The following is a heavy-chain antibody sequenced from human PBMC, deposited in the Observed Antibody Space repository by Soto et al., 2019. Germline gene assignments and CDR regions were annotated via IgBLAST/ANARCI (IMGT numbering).Heavy chain of an antibody. CDR2: ISAYNGNT. Sequence: ASVKVSCKASGGTFSSYAISWVRQAPGQGLEWMGGISAYNGNTNYAQKLQGRVTMTTDTSTSTAYMELRSLRSDDTAVYYCARDLVGPRRDGYNYAHFDYWGQGTLVTVSS. D-gene: IGHD5-12*01. CDR1: GGTFSSYA. J-gene: IGHJ4*02. V-gene: IGHV1-18*01. CDR3: ARDLVGPRRDGYNYAHFDY.